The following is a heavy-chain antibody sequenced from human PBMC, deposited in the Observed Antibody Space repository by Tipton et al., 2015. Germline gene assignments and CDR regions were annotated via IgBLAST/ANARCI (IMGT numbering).Heavy chain of an antibody. J-gene: IGHJ5*02. CDR1: GGSISSSSYY. V-gene: IGHV4-39*02. D-gene: IGHD3-3*01. Sequence: TLSLTCTVSGGSISSSSYYWVWIRQPPGKGLEWIGSMYYSGTTYYNPSLKSRVTISVDTSKNQFSLNLSSVTAADTAVYYCAREITSIFGVVTYGWFDPWGQGTLVTVSS. CDR3: AREITSIFGVVTYGWFDP. CDR2: MYYSGTT.